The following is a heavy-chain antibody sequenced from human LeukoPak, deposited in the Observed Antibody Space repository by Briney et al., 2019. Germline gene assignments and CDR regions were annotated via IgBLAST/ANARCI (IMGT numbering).Heavy chain of an antibody. V-gene: IGHV3-7*01. CDR1: GFTFSSYW. Sequence: PGGSLRLSCAASGFTFSSYWMSWVRQAPGKGLEWVANIKQDGSEKYYVDSVKGRFTISRDSAKNSLYLQMNSLRAEDTAVCYCARDMPRVAFLEWLSSGFDCWGQGTLATVSS. CDR2: IKQDGSEK. CDR3: ARDMPRVAFLEWLSSGFDC. J-gene: IGHJ4*02. D-gene: IGHD3-3*02.